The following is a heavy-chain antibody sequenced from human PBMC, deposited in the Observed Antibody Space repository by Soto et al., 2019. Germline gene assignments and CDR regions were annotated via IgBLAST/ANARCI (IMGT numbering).Heavy chain of an antibody. CDR2: INHSGST. J-gene: IGHJ4*02. V-gene: IGHV4-34*01. Sequence: SKTLSLTCAVYGGSFSGYDWTWIRQPPGTGLEWIGEINHSGSTNYNPSLKSRVTISVDTSKNQFSLKLSSVTAADTAVYFCARRHGLDIDAYYWGQG. CDR1: GGSFSGYD. CDR3: ARRHGLDIDAYY. D-gene: IGHD3-10*01.